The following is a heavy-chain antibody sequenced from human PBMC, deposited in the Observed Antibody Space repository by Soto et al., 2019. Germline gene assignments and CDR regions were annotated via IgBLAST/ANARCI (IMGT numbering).Heavy chain of an antibody. CDR1: GGSISSGDYY. D-gene: IGHD2-8*01. J-gene: IGHJ5*02. V-gene: IGHV4-30-4*01. CDR3: ARVCGDIVLMWCYWFDP. Sequence: PSETLSLTCTVSGGSISSGDYYWSWIRQPPGKGLEWIGYIYYSGSTYYNPSLKSRVTISVDTSKNQFSLKLSSVTAADTAVYYCARVCGDIVLMWCYWFDPWGQGTLVTVSS. CDR2: IYYSGST.